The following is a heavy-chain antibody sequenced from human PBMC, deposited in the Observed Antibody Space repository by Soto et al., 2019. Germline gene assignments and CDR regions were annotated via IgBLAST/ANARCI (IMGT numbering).Heavy chain of an antibody. CDR1: GFTFSSYA. V-gene: IGHV3-23*01. CDR2: ISGSASAK. CDR3: AKGYCSGTTCYSPFDY. Sequence: GGSLRLSCAASGFTFSSYAMNWVRQAPGKGLEWVSAISGSASAKYYADSVQGRFTISRDNSRNTLYLQMNSLRAEDTAAYYCAKGYCSGTTCYSPFDYWGEGTLITVSS. D-gene: IGHD2-2*01. J-gene: IGHJ4*02.